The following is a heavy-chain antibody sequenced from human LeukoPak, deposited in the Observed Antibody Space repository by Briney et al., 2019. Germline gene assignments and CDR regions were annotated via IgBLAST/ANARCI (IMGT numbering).Heavy chain of an antibody. J-gene: IGHJ6*03. CDR2: ITPSGGNT. Sequence: GASVKVSCKASGYTFTSYGISWVRQAPGQGLEWMGIITPSGGNTNYAQKFQGRVTMTRDTSTTTVYMELSSLTSEDTAVYYCARGGLRHYNMDVWGKGTTVTISS. D-gene: IGHD3-16*01. CDR3: ARGGLRHYNMDV. CDR1: GYTFTSYG. V-gene: IGHV1-46*01.